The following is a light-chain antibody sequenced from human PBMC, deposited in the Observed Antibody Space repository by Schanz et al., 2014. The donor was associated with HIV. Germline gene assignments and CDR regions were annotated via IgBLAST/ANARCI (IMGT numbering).Light chain of an antibody. CDR1: QSVKSNF. V-gene: IGKV3-20*01. J-gene: IGKJ1*01. Sequence: EIVLTQSPGTLSLSPGERGTLSCRASQSVKSNFIGWYQQKPGQAPRLLIFGASNRATGIPDRFSGGGSGTDFTLTISRVEPEDYAVYYCQQYGSSPTFGQGTRVEIK. CDR2: GAS. CDR3: QQYGSSPT.